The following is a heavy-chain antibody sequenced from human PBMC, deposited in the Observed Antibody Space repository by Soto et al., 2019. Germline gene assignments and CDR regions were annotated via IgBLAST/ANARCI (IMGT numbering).Heavy chain of an antibody. D-gene: IGHD2-2*01. CDR1: GGSFSGYY. CDR2: INHSGST. CDR3: ARLGRYCSSTSCLDY. V-gene: IGHV4-34*01. J-gene: IGHJ4*02. Sequence: QVQLQQWGAGLLKPSETLSLTCAVYGGSFSGYYWSWIRQPPGKGLEWIGEINHSGSTNYNPSLKSRVTISVDTSKNQFSLKLSSVTAADTAVYYCARLGRYCSSTSCLDYWGQGTLVTVSS.